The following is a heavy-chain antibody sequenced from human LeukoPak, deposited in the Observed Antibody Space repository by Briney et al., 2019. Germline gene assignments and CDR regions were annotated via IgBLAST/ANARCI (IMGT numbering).Heavy chain of an antibody. CDR3: AKDSARMIVVVIIDY. D-gene: IGHD3-22*01. Sequence: PGGSLRLSCAASGFTFSSYAMSWVRQAPGKGLEWVSAISGSGGSTYYADSVKGRFTISRDNSKNTLYLQMNSLRAEDAAVYYCAKDSARMIVVVIIDYWGQGTLVTVSS. CDR2: ISGSGGST. V-gene: IGHV3-23*01. CDR1: GFTFSSYA. J-gene: IGHJ4*02.